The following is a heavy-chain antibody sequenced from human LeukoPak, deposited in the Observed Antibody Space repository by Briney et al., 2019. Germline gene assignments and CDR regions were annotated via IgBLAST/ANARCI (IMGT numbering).Heavy chain of an antibody. J-gene: IGHJ4*02. CDR2: IHPKSGDT. D-gene: IGHD7-27*01. CDR1: GYTFTDHY. Sequence: ASVKVSCKTSGYTFTDHYFHWLRQAPGQGLEWMGWIHPKSGDTNYAERFQGRVSLTRDTSISTAYMELSSLRSDDTAVYYCARDHNWGPDYWGQGTLVSDSS. V-gene: IGHV1-2*02. CDR3: ARDHNWGPDY.